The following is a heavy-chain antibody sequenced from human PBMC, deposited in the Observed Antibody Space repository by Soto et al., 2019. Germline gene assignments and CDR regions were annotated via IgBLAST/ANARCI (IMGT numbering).Heavy chain of an antibody. CDR3: ARDSPIGSTFSGYDAIDY. V-gene: IGHV1-69*08. CDR2: IIPLLDIT. D-gene: IGHD5-12*01. Sequence: QVQLVQSGAEVKKPGSSVKVSCKASGGAFTNDIITWVRQAPGQGLEWMGRIIPLLDITNYAQKSQARVTITADKSTSTAYMELNSLISEDTAVYYCARDSPIGSTFSGYDAIDYWGQGTLVTVS. CDR1: GGAFTNDI. J-gene: IGHJ4*02.